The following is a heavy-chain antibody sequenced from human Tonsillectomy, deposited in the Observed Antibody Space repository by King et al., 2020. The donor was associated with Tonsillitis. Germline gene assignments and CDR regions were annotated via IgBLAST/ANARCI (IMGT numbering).Heavy chain of an antibody. V-gene: IGHV4-59*01. CDR2: IYYSGST. D-gene: IGHD4-17*01. Sequence: VQLQESGPGLVKPSETLSLTCTVSGGSISSYYWSWIRQPPGKGLEWIGYIYYSGSTNYNPSLKSRVTISVDTSKIQFSLKLSSVTAADTAVYYCARLTTVTTWSWFDPWGQGTLVTVSS. CDR1: GGSISSYY. J-gene: IGHJ5*02. CDR3: ARLTTVTTWSWFDP.